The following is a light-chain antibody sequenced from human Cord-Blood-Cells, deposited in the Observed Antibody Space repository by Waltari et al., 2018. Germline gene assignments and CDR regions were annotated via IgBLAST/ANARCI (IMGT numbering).Light chain of an antibody. CDR2: QDS. V-gene: IGLV3-1*01. CDR1: NLGDKY. CDR3: QAWDSSTVV. J-gene: IGLJ2*01. Sequence: SYELTQPPSVSVSPGQTASTTCSGGNLGDKYACWYQQKPGQSPVLVIYQDSKRHSGIPELFAGSNSWNTATLTISGTQAMDEADYYCQAWDSSTVVFGGGTKLTVL.